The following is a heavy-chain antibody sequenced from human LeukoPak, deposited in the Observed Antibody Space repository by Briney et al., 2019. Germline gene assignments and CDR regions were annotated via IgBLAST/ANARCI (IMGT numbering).Heavy chain of an antibody. CDR1: GYTFTSYG. J-gene: IGHJ4*02. Sequence: SVKVSCKASGYTFTSYGISWVRQAPGKGLEWMGGIIPIFGTANYAQKFQGRVTITADESTSTAYMELSSLRSEDTAVYYCARGITQYYFDYWGQGTLVTVSS. D-gene: IGHD3-16*01. V-gene: IGHV1-69*13. CDR3: ARGITQYYFDY. CDR2: IIPIFGTA.